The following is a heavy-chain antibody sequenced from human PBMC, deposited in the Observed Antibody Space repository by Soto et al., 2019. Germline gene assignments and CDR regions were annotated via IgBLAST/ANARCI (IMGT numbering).Heavy chain of an antibody. CDR3: ARSSQLTGDRGGYDAFDI. J-gene: IGHJ3*02. V-gene: IGHV5-51*01. CDR2: IYPGDSDT. D-gene: IGHD7-27*01. Sequence: GESLKISCKGSGYSFTSYWIGWVRQMPGKGLEWMGIIYPGDSDTRYSPSFQGQVTISADKSISTAYLQWSSLKASDTAMYYCARSSQLTGDRGGYDAFDIWGQGTMVTVSS. CDR1: GYSFTSYW.